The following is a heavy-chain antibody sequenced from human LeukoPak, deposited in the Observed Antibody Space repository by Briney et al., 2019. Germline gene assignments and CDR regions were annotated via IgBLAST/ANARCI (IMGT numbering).Heavy chain of an antibody. V-gene: IGHV1-18*01. Sequence: ASVKVSCKASGYTFTSYGISWVRQAPGQGLEWMGWISAYNGNTNYAQKLQGRVTMTTDTSTSTAYMELRSLRSDDTAVYYCARDIARSPLTPSHYSGRPPLDYWGQGTLVTVPS. CDR1: GYTFTSYG. J-gene: IGHJ4*02. CDR3: ARDIARSPLTPSHYSGRPPLDY. CDR2: ISAYNGNT. D-gene: IGHD1-26*01.